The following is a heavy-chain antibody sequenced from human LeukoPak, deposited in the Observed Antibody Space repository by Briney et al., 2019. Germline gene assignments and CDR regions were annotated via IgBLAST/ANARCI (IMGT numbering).Heavy chain of an antibody. D-gene: IGHD1-26*01. CDR3: AVTGGSYQIDY. J-gene: IGHJ4*02. Sequence: KPSETLSLTCGVYGGPFSGYYWTWIRQPPGMGLEWIGEINHSGSTNYNPSLKSRLTISVDTSKNQFSLKLSSVTAADTAVYYCAVTGGSYQIDYWGQGTLVTVSS. V-gene: IGHV4-34*01. CDR1: GGPFSGYY. CDR2: INHSGST.